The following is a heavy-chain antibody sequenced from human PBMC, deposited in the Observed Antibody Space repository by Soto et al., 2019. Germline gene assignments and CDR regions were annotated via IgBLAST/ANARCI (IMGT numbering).Heavy chain of an antibody. CDR3: ARYHRGYCSGGSCYSDHYYYYMDV. CDR2: IYYSGST. D-gene: IGHD2-15*01. J-gene: IGHJ6*03. CDR1: GGSISSYY. Sequence: SETLSLTCTVSGGSISSYYWSWIRQPPGKGLEWIGYIYYSGSTNYNPSLKSRVTISVDTSKNQLSLKLSSVTAADTAVYYCARYHRGYCSGGSCYSDHYYYYMDVWGKGTTVTVSS. V-gene: IGHV4-59*01.